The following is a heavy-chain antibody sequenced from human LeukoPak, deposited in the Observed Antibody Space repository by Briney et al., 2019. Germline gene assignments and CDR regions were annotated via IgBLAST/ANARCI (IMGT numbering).Heavy chain of an antibody. CDR2: INIGGSTI. J-gene: IGHJ5*01. CDR3: AKVGHGSSWFES. V-gene: IGHV3-74*01. D-gene: IGHD6-13*01. CDR1: GFNFSSYW. Sequence: PGGSLRLSCAASGFNFSSYWMHWVRQAPGEGLVWVSRINIGGSTITYTDSVKGRFTISRDNSKKMLYLDMSSLRVEDTALYFCAKVGHGSSWFESWGQGTLITVSS.